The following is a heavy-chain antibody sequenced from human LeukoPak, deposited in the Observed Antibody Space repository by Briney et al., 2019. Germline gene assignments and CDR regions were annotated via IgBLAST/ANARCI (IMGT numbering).Heavy chain of an antibody. J-gene: IGHJ6*02. V-gene: IGHV3-9*01. CDR3: ARGSSGYSFYYYGMDV. D-gene: IGHD3-22*01. Sequence: GRSLRLSCAASGVAFGHFAMHWVRQVPGSGLEWGAGLGWDGGSIGCADSWRGGFTISRDNVRNSLYLKMNGLRAEDTAVYYCARGSSGYSFYYYGMDVWGQGTTVTVSS. CDR1: GVAFGHFA. CDR2: LGWDGGSI.